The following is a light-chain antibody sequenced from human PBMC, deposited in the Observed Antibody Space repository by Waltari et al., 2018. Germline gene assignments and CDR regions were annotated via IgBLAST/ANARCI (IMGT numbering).Light chain of an antibody. Sequence: DIQMTQSPSTLSASLGDRVTITCRASQSISSWLAGYQQKPGKAPKLLIHKASSLESGVPSRFSGSGSGTEFTLTISSLQPDDFATYYCQQLETFGQGTKVEIK. CDR1: QSISSW. V-gene: IGKV1-5*03. J-gene: IGKJ1*01. CDR2: KAS. CDR3: QQLET.